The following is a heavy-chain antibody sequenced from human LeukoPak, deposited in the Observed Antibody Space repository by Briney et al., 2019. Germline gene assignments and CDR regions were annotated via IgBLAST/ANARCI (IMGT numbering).Heavy chain of an antibody. J-gene: IGHJ4*02. CDR3: ARGVHNYGNFDF. Sequence: GASVKVSCKASGYTLTSYYMHWVRQAPGQGLEWMGVINPSGGSTNYAQKFQGRVTMTRDTSTSTVYMELRSLRSEDTAVYSCARGVHNYGNFDFWGQGTLVTVSS. CDR1: GYTLTSYY. D-gene: IGHD5-18*01. CDR2: INPSGGST. V-gene: IGHV1-46*01.